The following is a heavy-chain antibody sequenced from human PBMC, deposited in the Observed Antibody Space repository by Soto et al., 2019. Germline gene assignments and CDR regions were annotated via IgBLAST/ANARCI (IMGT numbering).Heavy chain of an antibody. CDR2: ISSDGTTT. D-gene: IGHD2-8*01. V-gene: IGHV3-74*01. J-gene: IGHJ4*02. Sequence: EVQLVESGGGLVQTGKALRLSCAASGITFRKYWMHWVRQAPGKGPVWVSYISSDGTTTDYADSVKGRFNISRDNAKNPRYLQMDSLRVEDTAVYYCAIQDCTNDVCLEAAVTVGGALEYWGQGAQVTVSS. CDR3: AIQDCTNDVCLEAAVTVGGALEY. CDR1: GITFRKYW.